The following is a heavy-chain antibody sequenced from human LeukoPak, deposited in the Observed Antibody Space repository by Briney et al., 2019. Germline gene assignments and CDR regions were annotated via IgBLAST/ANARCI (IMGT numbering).Heavy chain of an antibody. V-gene: IGHV4-4*07. D-gene: IGHD6-13*01. Sequence: SETLSLTCTVSGGSISSYYWSWIRQPAGKGLEWIGRIYTSGSTNYNPSLKSRVTMSVDTSKNQFSLKLSSVTAADTAVYYCARASRLPKQQLGRYYYYMDVWGKGTTVTISS. CDR3: ARASRLPKQQLGRYYYYMDV. J-gene: IGHJ6*03. CDR2: IYTSGST. CDR1: GGSISSYY.